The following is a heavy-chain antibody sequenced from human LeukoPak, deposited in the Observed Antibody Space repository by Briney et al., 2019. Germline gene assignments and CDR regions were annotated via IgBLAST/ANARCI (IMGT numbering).Heavy chain of an antibody. CDR3: ARDPWYSSSLNRYYYYYMDV. Sequence: ASVKVSCKASGYTFTGYYMHWVRQAPGQGLEWMGWINPNSGGTNYAQKFQGRVTMTRDTSISTAYMELSRLRSDDTAVHYCARDPWYSSSLNRYYYYYMDVWGKGTTVTVSS. V-gene: IGHV1-2*02. D-gene: IGHD6-13*01. CDR2: INPNSGGT. CDR1: GYTFTGYY. J-gene: IGHJ6*03.